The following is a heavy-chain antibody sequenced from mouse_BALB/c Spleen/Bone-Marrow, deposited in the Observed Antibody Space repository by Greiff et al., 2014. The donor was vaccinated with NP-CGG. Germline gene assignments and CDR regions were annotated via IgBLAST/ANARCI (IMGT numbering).Heavy chain of an antibody. Sequence: QVQLQQSGPGLVEPSQSLSITFTVSGFSLTSYGVPWVRQPPGKGLEWLGVIWAGGSTSYNSALMSRLSISKDNSKSQVFLKMNSLQTDDTAMYYCASYGNYWFAYWGQGTLVTVSA. V-gene: IGHV2-9*02. CDR2: IWAGGST. D-gene: IGHD2-1*01. J-gene: IGHJ3*01. CDR3: ASYGNYWFAY. CDR1: GFSLTSYG.